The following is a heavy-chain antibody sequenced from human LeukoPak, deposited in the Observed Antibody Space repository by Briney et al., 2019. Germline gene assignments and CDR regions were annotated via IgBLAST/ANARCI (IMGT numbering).Heavy chain of an antibody. CDR1: GFTFSSYG. Sequence: GGSLRLSCGASGFTFSSYGMHWVRQAPGKGLEWVAVISYDGSNKYYADSVKGRFTISRDNSKNTLYLQMNSLRAEDTAVYYCAKGDTTWELPHDYWGQGTLVTVSS. D-gene: IGHD1-26*01. V-gene: IGHV3-30*18. CDR2: ISYDGSNK. J-gene: IGHJ4*02. CDR3: AKGDTTWELPHDY.